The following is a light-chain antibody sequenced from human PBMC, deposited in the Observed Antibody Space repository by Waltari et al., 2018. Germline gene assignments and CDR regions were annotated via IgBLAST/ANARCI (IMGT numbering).Light chain of an antibody. Sequence: QSVLTQPPSMSGAPGQRVTIPCTGSSSHIGAGHDVNWYQVFPGTAPKLLIYGNHNRPSGVPDRFSGSKSDTSASLAIGGLQAEDEADYYCQSFDIRLSGGVVFGGGTKVTVL. CDR3: QSFDIRLSGGVV. J-gene: IGLJ3*02. CDR2: GNH. CDR1: SSHIGAGHD. V-gene: IGLV1-40*01.